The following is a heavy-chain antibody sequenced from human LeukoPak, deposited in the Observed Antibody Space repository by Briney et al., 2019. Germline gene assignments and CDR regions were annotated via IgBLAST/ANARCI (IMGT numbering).Heavy chain of an antibody. Sequence: SXXGMXXVRQXXXXXXEXVXXXWYDGSNKYYAASVKGRFTISRDNSKNTLYLQMNSLRAEDTAVYYCARSYYYGSGSYYQGYWGQGTLVTVSS. J-gene: IGHJ4*02. D-gene: IGHD3-10*01. CDR1: SXXG. CDR3: ARSYYYGSGSYYQGY. CDR2: XWYDGSNK. V-gene: IGHV3-33*01.